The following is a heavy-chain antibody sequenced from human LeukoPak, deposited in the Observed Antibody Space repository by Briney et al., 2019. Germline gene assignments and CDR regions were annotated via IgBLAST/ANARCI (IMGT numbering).Heavy chain of an antibody. J-gene: IGHJ4*02. Sequence: ASVKVSCKASGYIFTTYFMHWLRQAPGQGPEWMGGIIPIFGTANYAQKFQGRVTITADKSTSTAYMELSSLRSEDTAVYYCASPGRYCSSTSCYVFDYWGQGTLVTVSS. CDR2: IIPIFGTA. D-gene: IGHD2-2*01. CDR3: ASPGRYCSSTSCYVFDY. V-gene: IGHV1-69*06. CDR1: GYIFTTYF.